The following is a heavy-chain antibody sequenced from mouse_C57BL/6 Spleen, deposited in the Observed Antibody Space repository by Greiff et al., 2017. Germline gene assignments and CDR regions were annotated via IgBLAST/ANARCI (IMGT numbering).Heavy chain of an antibody. V-gene: IGHV1-53*01. Sequence: QVQLKQPGTELVKPGASVKLSCKASGYTFTSYWMPWVKQRPGQGLEWIGNINPSNGGTNYNEKFKSKAQLTVDKSSSTAYMHLSSLTSADSAVYYCARVGYYVEFDYWGQGTTLTVSS. CDR2: INPSNGGT. D-gene: IGHD1-1*02. CDR3: ARVGYYVEFDY. CDR1: GYTFTSYW. J-gene: IGHJ2*01.